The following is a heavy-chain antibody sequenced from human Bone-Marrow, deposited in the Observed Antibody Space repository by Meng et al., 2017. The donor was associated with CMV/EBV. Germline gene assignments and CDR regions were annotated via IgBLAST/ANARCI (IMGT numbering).Heavy chain of an antibody. Sequence: ASVKVSCKTSGYTFISYYMHWVRQAPGQGLEWMGIINPSGGSTSYAQKFQGRVTMTRDTSTSTVYMELSSLRSEDTAVYYCARETCSSTSCYTDYYYGMDVWDQGTTVTVSS. CDR1: GYTFISYY. J-gene: IGHJ6*02. D-gene: IGHD2-2*02. CDR3: ARETCSSTSCYTDYYYGMDV. CDR2: INPSGGST. V-gene: IGHV1-46*01.